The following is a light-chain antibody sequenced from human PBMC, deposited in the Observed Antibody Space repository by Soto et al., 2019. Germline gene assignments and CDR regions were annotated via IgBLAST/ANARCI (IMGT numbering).Light chain of an antibody. CDR3: QQYNNWPPIT. CDR2: GAS. J-gene: IGKJ5*01. V-gene: IGKV3-15*01. CDR1: QSVSSN. Sequence: EIVMTQSPATLSVSPGERATLSCRASQSVSSNLAWYQQKPGQAPRLLIYGASTRATSFPARFSGSGSGTDFTLTISSLQSEDFAVYYCQQYNNWPPITFGQGTRLEIK.